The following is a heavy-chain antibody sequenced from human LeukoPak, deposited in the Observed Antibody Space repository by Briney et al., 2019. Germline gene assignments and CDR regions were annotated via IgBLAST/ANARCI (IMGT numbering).Heavy chain of an antibody. Sequence: ASVKVSCKASGYTFTGYYMHWVRQAPGQGLEWMGWINPNTGGTNYAQKFQGRATMTRDTSISTAYMELSRLRSDDTAVYYCAGRAVAGPVGLDYWGQGTLVTVSS. V-gene: IGHV1-2*02. CDR3: AGRAVAGPVGLDY. D-gene: IGHD6-19*01. J-gene: IGHJ4*02. CDR2: INPNTGGT. CDR1: GYTFTGYY.